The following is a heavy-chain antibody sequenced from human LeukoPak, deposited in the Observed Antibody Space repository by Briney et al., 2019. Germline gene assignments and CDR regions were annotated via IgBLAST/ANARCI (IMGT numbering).Heavy chain of an antibody. CDR3: ARDWRDSSGKFPNDAFDI. J-gene: IGHJ3*02. V-gene: IGHV3-30*04. CDR2: ISYDGSNK. CDR1: GFTFSGYT. Sequence: PGRSLRLSCTASGFTFSGYTMHWVRQAPGKGLEWVAVISYDGSNKYYADSVKGRFTISRDNAKNSLYLQMNSLRAEDTAVYYCARDWRDSSGKFPNDAFDIWGQGTMVTVSS. D-gene: IGHD3-22*01.